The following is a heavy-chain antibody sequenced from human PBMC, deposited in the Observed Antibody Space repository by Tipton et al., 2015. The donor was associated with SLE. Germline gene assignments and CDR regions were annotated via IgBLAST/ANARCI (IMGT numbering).Heavy chain of an antibody. Sequence: SLRLSCAASGFTFSSYEMNWVRQAPGKGLEWVSYISSSGSTIYYADSVKGRSTISRDNAKNSLYLQMNSLRAEDTAVYYCARDGGYGEVWKAFDIWGQGTMVTVSS. CDR3: ARDGGYGEVWKAFDI. D-gene: IGHD4-17*01. J-gene: IGHJ3*02. V-gene: IGHV3-48*03. CDR2: ISSSGSTI. CDR1: GFTFSSYE.